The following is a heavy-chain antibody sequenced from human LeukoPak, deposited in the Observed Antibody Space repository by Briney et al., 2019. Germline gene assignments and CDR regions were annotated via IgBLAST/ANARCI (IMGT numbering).Heavy chain of an antibody. J-gene: IGHJ3*02. V-gene: IGHV3-21*01. CDR2: ISSSSSYI. D-gene: IGHD3-22*01. CDR1: GFTFSSYS. CDR3: ARYPRWLSTDDAFDI. Sequence: GGSLRLSCAASGFTFSSYSMNWVRQAPGKGLEWVSSISSSSSYIYYADSVKGRFTISRDNAKNSLYLQMNSLRAEDAAVYYCARYPRWLSTDDAFDIWGQGTMVTVSS.